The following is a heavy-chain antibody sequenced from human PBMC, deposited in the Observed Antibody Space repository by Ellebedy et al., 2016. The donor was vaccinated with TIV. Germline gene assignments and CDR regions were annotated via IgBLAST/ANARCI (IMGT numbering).Heavy chain of an antibody. CDR2: INEGGNHV. D-gene: IGHD5/OR15-5a*01. Sequence: GESLKISXAASGFTFGTYWMSWVRPAPGEGLEWVANINEGGNHVYYVDSVMDRFTISRDNARNSLYLDMTNLRAEDTAVYYCASLMTTLSTWGQGTLVTVSS. V-gene: IGHV3-7*01. CDR1: GFTFGTYW. CDR3: ASLMTTLST. J-gene: IGHJ4*02.